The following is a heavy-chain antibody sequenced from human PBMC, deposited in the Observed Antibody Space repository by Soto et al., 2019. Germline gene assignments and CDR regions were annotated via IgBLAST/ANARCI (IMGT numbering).Heavy chain of an antibody. Sequence: QVHLVQSGAEVKKPGASVKVSCKGSGYTFTSYGITWVRQAPGQRLEWMGWISAHNGNTDYAQKLQGRVTVTRDTSTSTVYMELRSLRSDDTAVYYCARGRYGDYWGQGALVTVSS. D-gene: IGHD1-1*01. CDR3: ARGRYGDY. CDR2: ISAHNGNT. V-gene: IGHV1-18*01. J-gene: IGHJ4*02. CDR1: GYTFTSYG.